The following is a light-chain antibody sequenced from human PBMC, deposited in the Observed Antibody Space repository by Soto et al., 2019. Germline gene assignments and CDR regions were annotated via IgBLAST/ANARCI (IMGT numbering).Light chain of an antibody. Sequence: DIQMTQSPSTLSASVGDRITITCRASQNVSRGLAWYQQKPGKAPKLLIYRASNLESGVPSRFSGSGSGTEFTLTISSLQPDDFATYYCQKHNTYSRTCGQGTKVDIK. CDR2: RAS. J-gene: IGKJ1*01. CDR1: QNVSRG. V-gene: IGKV1-5*03. CDR3: QKHNTYSRT.